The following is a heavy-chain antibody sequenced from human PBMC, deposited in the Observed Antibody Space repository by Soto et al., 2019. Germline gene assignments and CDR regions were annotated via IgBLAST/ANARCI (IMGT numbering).Heavy chain of an antibody. CDR1: GYSFTSYW. Sequence: GESLKISCKGSGYSFTSYWISWVRRMPGKGLEWMGRIDPSDSYTNYSPSFQGHVTISADKSISTAYLQWSSLKASDTAMYYCTSPYCSSTSCYDAFDIWGQGTMVTVSS. CDR2: IDPSDSYT. D-gene: IGHD2-2*01. J-gene: IGHJ3*02. V-gene: IGHV5-10-1*01. CDR3: TSPYCSSTSCYDAFDI.